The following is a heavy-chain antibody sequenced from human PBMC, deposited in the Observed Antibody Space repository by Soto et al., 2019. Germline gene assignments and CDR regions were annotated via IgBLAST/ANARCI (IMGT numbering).Heavy chain of an antibody. Sequence: PSEPLSLTCTVSGGSTSNGGYYCSWIRQHPGKGLEWIAYIYYSGSTYYNPSLKSRVTISVDTSKNRFSLKLSSVTAAVTAVYYCARNTMFRGVISSPLDVLGQGTTVTVSS. D-gene: IGHD3-10*01. V-gene: IGHV4-31*03. CDR2: IYYSGST. CDR1: GGSTSNGGYY. CDR3: ARNTMFRGVISSPLDV. J-gene: IGHJ6*02.